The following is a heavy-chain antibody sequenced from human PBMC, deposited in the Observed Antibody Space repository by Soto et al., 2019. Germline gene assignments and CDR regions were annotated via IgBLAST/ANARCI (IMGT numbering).Heavy chain of an antibody. V-gene: IGHV1-18*01. J-gene: IGHJ5*02. CDR2: ISAYNGNT. CDR3: ARGRWEYCSSTCCSLNWFDP. CDR1: GYTFTSYG. Sequence: QVQLVQSGAEVKKPGASVKVSCKASGYTFTSYGISWVRQAPGQGLEWMGWISAYNGNTNYAQKLQGRVTMTTDTSTSTAYMELRGLRSDDTAVYYCARGRWEYCSSTCCSLNWFDPLGQGTLVTVSS. D-gene: IGHD2-2*01.